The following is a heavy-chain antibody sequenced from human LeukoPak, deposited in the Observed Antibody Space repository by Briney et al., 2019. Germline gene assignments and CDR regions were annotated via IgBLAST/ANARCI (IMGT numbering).Heavy chain of an antibody. J-gene: IGHJ4*02. Sequence: SETLSLTCTVSGGSISSSSYYWGWIRQPPGKGLEWIGSIYYSGSTYYNPSPKSRVTISVDTSKNQFSLKLSSVTAADTAVYYCARDPAAFRYFDYWGQGTLVTVSS. CDR2: IYYSGST. CDR1: GGSISSSSYY. CDR3: ARDPAAFRYFDY. V-gene: IGHV4-39*07. D-gene: IGHD2-2*01.